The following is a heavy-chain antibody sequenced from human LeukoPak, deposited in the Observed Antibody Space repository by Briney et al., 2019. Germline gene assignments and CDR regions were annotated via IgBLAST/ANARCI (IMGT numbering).Heavy chain of an antibody. CDR2: ISSSGSTI. V-gene: IGHV3-11*01. J-gene: IGHJ4*02. D-gene: IGHD3-3*01. Sequence: PGGSLRLSCAASGFTFSDYYMSWIRQAPGKGLEWVSYISSSGSTIYYADSVKGRFTISRDNAKNSLYLQMNSLRAEDTAVYYCASGSYDFWSGYSPLDYWGQGTLVTVSS. CDR1: GFTFSDYY. CDR3: ASGSYDFWSGYSPLDY.